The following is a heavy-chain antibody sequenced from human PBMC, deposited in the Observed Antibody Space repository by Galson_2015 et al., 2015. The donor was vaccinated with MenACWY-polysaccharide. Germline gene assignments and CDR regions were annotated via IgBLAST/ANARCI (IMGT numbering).Heavy chain of an antibody. CDR3: ARSHCSRTTCYGMDV. Sequence: SLRLSCAASGFTFNSYAMHWVRQAPGKGLEWVAVISYDETNKYYADSVKGRFTISRDNSENTLFLQMNSLTTEDTAVYYCARSHCSRTTCYGMDVWGQGTTVTVSS. CDR1: GFTFNSYA. D-gene: IGHD2-2*01. J-gene: IGHJ6*02. CDR2: ISYDETNK. V-gene: IGHV3-30*04.